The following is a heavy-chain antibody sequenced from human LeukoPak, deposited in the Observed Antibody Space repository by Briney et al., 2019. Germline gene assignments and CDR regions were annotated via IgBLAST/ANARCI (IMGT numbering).Heavy chain of an antibody. CDR1: GFTFSNAW. J-gene: IGHJ6*02. D-gene: IGHD3-9*01. Sequence: PGGSLRLSCAASGFTFSNAWMYWVRQAPGKGLEWVGRIKSKTDGGTTDYAAPGKGRFTISRDDSKNTLYLQMNSLKTEDTAVYYCTTGPYDILTGYYYYCYYYGMDVWGQGTTVTVSS. CDR3: TTGPYDILTGYYYYCYYYGMDV. CDR2: IKSKTDGGTT. V-gene: IGHV3-15*07.